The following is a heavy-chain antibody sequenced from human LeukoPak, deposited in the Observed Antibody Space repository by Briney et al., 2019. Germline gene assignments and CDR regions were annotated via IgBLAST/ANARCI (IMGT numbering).Heavy chain of an antibody. Sequence: SETLSLTCAVYGGSFSGYYWSWICQPPGKGLEWIGEINHSGSTNYNPSLKSRVTISVDTSKNQFSLKLSSVTAADTAVYYCARGITIFGVVIYYYYYMDVWGKGTTVTVSS. CDR3: ARGITIFGVVIYYYYYMDV. CDR1: GGSFSGYY. J-gene: IGHJ6*03. D-gene: IGHD3-3*01. V-gene: IGHV4-34*01. CDR2: INHSGST.